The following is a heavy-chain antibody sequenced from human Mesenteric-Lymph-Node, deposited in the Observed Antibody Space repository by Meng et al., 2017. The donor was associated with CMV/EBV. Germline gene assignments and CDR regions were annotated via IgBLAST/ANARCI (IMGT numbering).Heavy chain of an antibody. Sequence: SETLSLTCTVSGGSISSSSYYWGWIRQPSGKGLEWVGSSFYNGITNYNPSLKSRLAIFVDTSKNEFSLKLTSVTAADTAVYYCARHEAYFYGSGLDYWGQGILVTVSS. CDR1: GGSISSSSYY. J-gene: IGHJ4*02. D-gene: IGHD3-10*01. CDR3: ARHEAYFYGSGLDY. CDR2: SFYNGIT. V-gene: IGHV4-39*01.